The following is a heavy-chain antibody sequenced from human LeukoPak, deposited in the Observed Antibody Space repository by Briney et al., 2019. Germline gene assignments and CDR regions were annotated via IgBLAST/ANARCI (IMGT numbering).Heavy chain of an antibody. CDR2: ISSSSSTI. V-gene: IGHV3-48*01. CDR3: ARGGSYFDISGYYFY. D-gene: IGHD3-22*01. Sequence: GGSLRLSFAASGFTFSRYSMNWVRQAPGKGLEWVSYISSSSSTIYYADSVKGRFTISRDNAKNTLYLQMNSLRTADTAVYYCARGGSYFDISGYYFYWGQGTLVTVSS. J-gene: IGHJ4*02. CDR1: GFTFSRYS.